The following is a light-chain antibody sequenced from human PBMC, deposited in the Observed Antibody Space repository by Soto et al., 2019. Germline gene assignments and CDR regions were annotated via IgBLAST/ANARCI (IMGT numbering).Light chain of an antibody. Sequence: ALTQPASVSGSPGQSIAISCIGTSSDVGGYNYVSWYQQYQGKAPKLMIYDVSNRPSGVSNRFSGSKSGNTASLTISGLQAEDEADYYCSSYTSNNTLLFGIGTKVTVL. CDR3: SSYTSNNTLL. CDR1: SSDVGGYNY. V-gene: IGLV2-14*03. CDR2: DVS. J-gene: IGLJ1*01.